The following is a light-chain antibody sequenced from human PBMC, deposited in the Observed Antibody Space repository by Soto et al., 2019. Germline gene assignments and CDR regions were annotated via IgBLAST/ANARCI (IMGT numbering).Light chain of an antibody. CDR2: AAS. CDR1: QSIRSQ. CDR3: QQSHSAPLT. Sequence: QMTQSPSSLFASVGDRFTITCRASQSIRSQLNWYQQKVGQTPRLLIYAASPLQSEVPPRFSGSGSGTEFTLTISGLQREDFATYYCQQSHSAPLTFGGGTKIQI. J-gene: IGKJ4*01. V-gene: IGKV1-39*01.